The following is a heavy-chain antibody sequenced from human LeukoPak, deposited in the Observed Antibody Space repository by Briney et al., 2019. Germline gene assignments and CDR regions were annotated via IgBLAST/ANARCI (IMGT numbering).Heavy chain of an antibody. CDR2: ISGSGGST. D-gene: IGHD1-1*01. J-gene: IGHJ4*02. Sequence: GGSLRLSCAASGFTFSSYAMSWVRQAPGKGLEGVSAISGSGGSTYYADSVKGRFTISRDNSKNTLYLQMNSLRAEDTAVYYCAKDVKEGNWNVRYYFDYWGQGTLVTVSS. CDR1: GFTFSSYA. V-gene: IGHV3-23*01. CDR3: AKDVKEGNWNVRYYFDY.